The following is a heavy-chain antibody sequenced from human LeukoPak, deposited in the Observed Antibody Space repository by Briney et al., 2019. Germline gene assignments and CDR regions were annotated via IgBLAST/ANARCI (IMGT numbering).Heavy chain of an antibody. Sequence: SQTLSLTCAISGDSVSSNNGAWNWIRQSPSRGLEWLGRTYYRSKWYNDYAVSVKSRITINPDTSKNQFSLQLNSVTPEDTAVYYCAREGGVAVAGTGNYYYYYGMDVWGQGTTVTVSS. V-gene: IGHV6-1*01. CDR1: GDSVSSNNGA. J-gene: IGHJ6*02. D-gene: IGHD6-19*01. CDR2: TYYRSKWYN. CDR3: AREGGVAVAGTGNYYYYYGMDV.